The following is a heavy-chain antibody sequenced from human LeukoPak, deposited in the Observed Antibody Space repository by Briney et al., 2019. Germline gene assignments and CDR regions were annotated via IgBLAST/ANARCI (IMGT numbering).Heavy chain of an antibody. V-gene: IGHV1-69*13. CDR2: IIPIDGTA. CDR1: RDTFTRCA. J-gene: IGHJ3*02. D-gene: IGHD1-26*01. Sequence: GASVKVSCKASRDTFTRCAFSWVRQAPGQGLEWMGGIIPIDGTANFGQKFQGRVTITADESTSTAYMELSSLRSEDTAVYYCARAWEGGVGGSYYVHAFDIWGQGTMVTVSS. CDR3: ARAWEGGVGGSYYVHAFDI.